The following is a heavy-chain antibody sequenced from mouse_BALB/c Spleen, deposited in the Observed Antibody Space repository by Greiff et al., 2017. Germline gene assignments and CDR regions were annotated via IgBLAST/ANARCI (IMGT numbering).Heavy chain of an antibody. CDR1: GDSITSGY. V-gene: IGHV3-8*02. Sequence: EVQLVESGPSLAKPSQTLSLTCSVTGDSITSGYWNWIRKFPGNKLEYMGYISYSGSTYYNPSLKSRISITRDTSKNQYYLQLNSVTTEDTATYYCASRTARATSFAYWGQGTLVTVSA. D-gene: IGHD3-2*01. CDR3: ASRTARATSFAY. CDR2: ISYSGST. J-gene: IGHJ3*01.